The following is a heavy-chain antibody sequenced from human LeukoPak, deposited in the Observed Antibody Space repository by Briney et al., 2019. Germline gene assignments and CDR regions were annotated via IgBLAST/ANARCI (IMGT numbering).Heavy chain of an antibody. CDR1: GYTFTSYD. D-gene: IGHD6-13*01. J-gene: IGHJ5*02. CDR3: ARGRSSSWANWFDP. CDR2: MNPNSGNT. Sequence: GASVKVSCKASGYTFTSYDINWVRQATGQGPEWMGWMNPNSGNTGYAQKFQGRVTMTRNTSISTAYMELSSLRSEDTAVYYSARGRSSSWANWFDPWGQGTLVTVSS. V-gene: IGHV1-8*01.